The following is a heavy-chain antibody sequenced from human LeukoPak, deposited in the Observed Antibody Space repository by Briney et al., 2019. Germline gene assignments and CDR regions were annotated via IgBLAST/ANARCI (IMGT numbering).Heavy chain of an antibody. CDR3: ARVPSTDAVGWFDP. Sequence: ASVKVSCKTSGYTFTSYGITWVRQAPGQGLECLGWISAYNGNTKYAQKFQGRVTMTTETSTSTAYMELRSLRSDDTAVYFCARVPSTDAVGWFDPWGHGTLVTVSS. J-gene: IGHJ5*02. CDR1: GYTFTSYG. CDR2: ISAYNGNT. V-gene: IGHV1-18*01.